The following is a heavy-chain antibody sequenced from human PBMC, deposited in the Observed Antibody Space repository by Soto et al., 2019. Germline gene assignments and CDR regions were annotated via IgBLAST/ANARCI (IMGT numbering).Heavy chain of an antibody. D-gene: IGHD1-1*01. V-gene: IGHV4-4*07. CDR3: VRDGTKTLRDWLVP. Sequence: SETLSLTCTVSGASISGFYWSWIRKSAGKGLEWIGRIYATGTTDYNPSLKSRVMMSVDTSKKQFSLKLRSVTAADTAVYYCVRDGTKTLRDWLVPSGPGVPATVST. CDR1: GASISGFY. J-gene: IGHJ5*02. CDR2: IYATGTT.